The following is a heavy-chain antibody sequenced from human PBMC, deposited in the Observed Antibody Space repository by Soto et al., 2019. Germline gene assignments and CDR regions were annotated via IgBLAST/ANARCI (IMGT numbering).Heavy chain of an antibody. V-gene: IGHV3-30*04. J-gene: IGHJ5*02. CDR2: ISYDGYDK. CDR1: GFIFSNYA. D-gene: IGHD1-26*01. Sequence: QVQLVESGGGVVQPGRSLRLSCAASGFIFSNYAIHWVRQAPGKGLEWVALISYDGYDKYYTDSVKGRFTISRDNSKNTLYLQMDSRRPEDTAVYYCARAPNRLGGFWFDPWGQGTLVTVSS. CDR3: ARAPNRLGGFWFDP.